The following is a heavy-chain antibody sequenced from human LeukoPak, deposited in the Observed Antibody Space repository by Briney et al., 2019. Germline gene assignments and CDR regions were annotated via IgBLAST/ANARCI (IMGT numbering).Heavy chain of an antibody. V-gene: IGHV3-74*01. CDR3: AREAREVVVIWWYFDL. CDR2: INSDGGST. Sequence: GESLRLSCAASGFTLSSYWMHWVRQAPGKGLVWVSRINSDGGSTTYADSVKGRFTISRDNAKNTLCLQMNSLRAEDTAVYYCAREAREVVVIWWYFDLWGRGTLVTVSS. D-gene: IGHD3-22*01. J-gene: IGHJ2*01. CDR1: GFTLSSYW.